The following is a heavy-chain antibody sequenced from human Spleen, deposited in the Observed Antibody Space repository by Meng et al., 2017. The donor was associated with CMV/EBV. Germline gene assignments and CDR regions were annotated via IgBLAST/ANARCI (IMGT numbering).Heavy chain of an antibody. CDR2: INPNSGGT. J-gene: IGHJ4*02. Sequence: ASVKVSCKASGGTFSSYSIGWVRQAPGQGLEWMGWINPNSGGTNYAQKFQGRVTMTRDTSISTAYMELSRLRSDDTAVYYCARGRVPSIWFGEFGLDYWGQGTLVTVSS. V-gene: IGHV1-2*02. D-gene: IGHD3-10*01. CDR3: ARGRVPSIWFGEFGLDY. CDR1: GGTFSSYS.